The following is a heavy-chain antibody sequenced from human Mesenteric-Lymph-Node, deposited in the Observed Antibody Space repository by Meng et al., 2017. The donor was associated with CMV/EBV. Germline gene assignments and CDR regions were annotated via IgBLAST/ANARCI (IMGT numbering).Heavy chain of an antibody. J-gene: IGHJ4*02. CDR1: GFTFSSYW. D-gene: IGHD3-16*01. V-gene: IGHV3-74*01. CDR2: INSDGSST. CDR3: ARDWGY. Sequence: ETLSLTCAASGFTFSSYWMHWVRQAPGKGLVWVSRINSDGSSTSYADSVKGRFTISRDNAKNTLYLQMDSLRVEDMAVYYCARDWGYWGQGTLVTVSS.